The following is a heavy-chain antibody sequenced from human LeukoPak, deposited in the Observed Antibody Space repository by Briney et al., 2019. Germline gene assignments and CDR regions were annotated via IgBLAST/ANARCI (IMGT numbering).Heavy chain of an antibody. CDR2: ISGSGGST. CDR3: AKKGDNYDYGVDV. CDR1: GFTFTSYV. V-gene: IGHV3-23*01. Sequence: GGSLRLSCAASGFTFTSYVMSWVRQAPGKGLEWVSDISGSGGSTYYADSVKGRFTISRDNSKNTLYLQMNSLRAEDTAVYYCAKKGDNYDYGVDVWGQGTTVTVSS. J-gene: IGHJ6*02. D-gene: IGHD2-21*02.